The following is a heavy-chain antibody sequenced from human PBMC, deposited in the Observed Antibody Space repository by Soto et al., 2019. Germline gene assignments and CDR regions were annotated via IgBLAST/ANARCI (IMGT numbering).Heavy chain of an antibody. CDR2: IIPIFGTA. CDR3: ARGWDLMGYFDY. CDR1: GGTFSSYA. J-gene: IGHJ4*02. D-gene: IGHD1-26*01. Sequence: AASVKVSCKASGGTFSSYAISWVRQAPGQGLEWMGGIIPIFGTANYAQKFQGRVTITADESTSTAYMELSSLRSEDTAVYYCARGWDLMGYFDYWGQGTLVTVSS. V-gene: IGHV1-69*13.